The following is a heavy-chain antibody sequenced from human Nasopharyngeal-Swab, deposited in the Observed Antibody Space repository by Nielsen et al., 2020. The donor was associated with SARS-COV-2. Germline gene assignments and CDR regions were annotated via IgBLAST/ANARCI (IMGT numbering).Heavy chain of an antibody. Sequence: GESLKISCAASGFTFSDYYMSWIRPTPGKGLEWVSYISSSGSTIYYADSVKGRFTISRDNAKNSLYLQMNSLRAEDTAVYYCARGKAAAGYYFDYWGQGTLVTVSS. V-gene: IGHV3-11*01. CDR3: ARGKAAAGYYFDY. CDR2: ISSSGSTI. CDR1: GFTFSDYY. D-gene: IGHD6-13*01. J-gene: IGHJ4*02.